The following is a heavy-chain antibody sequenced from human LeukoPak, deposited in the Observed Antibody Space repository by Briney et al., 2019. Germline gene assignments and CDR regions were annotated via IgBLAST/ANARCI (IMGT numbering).Heavy chain of an antibody. CDR3: ARALYSSGPCGY. V-gene: IGHV3-11*06. CDR1: GFTFSDYY. CDR2: ISSSSSYI. J-gene: IGHJ4*02. Sequence: GGSLRLSCAASGFTFSDYYMSWIRQAPGKGLEWVSSISSSSSYIYYADSVKGRFTISRDNAKNSLYLQMNSLRAEDTAVYYCARALYSSGPCGYWGQGTLVTVSS. D-gene: IGHD6-19*01.